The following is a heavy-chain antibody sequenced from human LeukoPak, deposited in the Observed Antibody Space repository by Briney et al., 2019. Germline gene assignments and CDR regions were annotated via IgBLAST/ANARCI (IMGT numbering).Heavy chain of an antibody. CDR1: GDSVSSNSAA. CDR3: ARAPGGYFAGGFDY. CDR2: TYYRSKWYN. Sequence: SQTLSLTCAISGDSVSSNSAAWNWIRQSPSRGLEWLGRTYYRSKWYNDYAVSVRSRITVNPDTSKNQFSLKLNSVTAADTAVYYCARAPGGYFAGGFDYWGQGTLVTVSA. J-gene: IGHJ4*02. V-gene: IGHV6-1*01. D-gene: IGHD3-22*01.